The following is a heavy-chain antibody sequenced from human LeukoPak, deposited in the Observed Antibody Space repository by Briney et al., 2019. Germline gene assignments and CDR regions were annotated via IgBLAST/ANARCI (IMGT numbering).Heavy chain of an antibody. CDR3: ARLRRGGHDY. Sequence: GGSLRLSCAASGFTFSSYEMNGVRQAPGKGLEGVSYISSSGSTIYYAASVKGRFTISRDNAKNSLYLQMNSLRAEDTAVYYCARLRRGGHDYWGQGTLVTVSS. J-gene: IGHJ4*02. D-gene: IGHD1-14*01. CDR1: GFTFSSYE. CDR2: ISSSGSTI. V-gene: IGHV3-48*03.